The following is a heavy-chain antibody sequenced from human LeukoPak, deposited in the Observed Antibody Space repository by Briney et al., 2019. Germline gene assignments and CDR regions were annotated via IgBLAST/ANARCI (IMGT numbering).Heavy chain of an antibody. CDR1: GYSIRSGYY. J-gene: IGHJ6*03. CDR2: IYHSGIT. D-gene: IGHD3-22*01. Sequence: SETLSLTCTVSGYSIRSGYYWGWIRQPPRKGLEWIGSIYHSGITYYNPSLKSRVTISVDTSKNQFSLKLSSVTAADTAVYYCARYDYYDSSASTYYYYYIDVWGKGTTVTVSS. V-gene: IGHV4-38-2*02. CDR3: ARYDYYDSSASTYYYYYIDV.